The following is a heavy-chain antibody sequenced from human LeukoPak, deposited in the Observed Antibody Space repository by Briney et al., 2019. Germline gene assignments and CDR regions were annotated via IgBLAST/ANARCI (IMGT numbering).Heavy chain of an antibody. V-gene: IGHV1-18*01. D-gene: IGHD1-1*01. CDR1: GYRFSSSG. CDR2: ISTVNGNS. J-gene: IGHJ3*02. Sequence: ASVKVSCKASGYRFSSSGVTWVRQAPGQGPEWMGWISTVNGNSRYAQNFQGRVTLTTDTSTNTAHLELTSLRSDDTAIYYCARVRDSDNWWGAFDIWGQGTMVTVSS. CDR3: ARVRDSDNWWGAFDI.